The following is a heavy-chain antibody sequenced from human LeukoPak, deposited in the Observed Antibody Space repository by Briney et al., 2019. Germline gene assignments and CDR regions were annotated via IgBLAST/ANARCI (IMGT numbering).Heavy chain of an antibody. CDR2: IWYDGSNK. Sequence: GSLRLSFAGSGFTFSSYGMHWVRQAPGKGLEWVAVIWYDGSNKYYADSVKGRFTISRDNSKNTLYLQMNSLRAEDTAVYYCARGNGYSYGYLDYWGQGTLVTVSS. D-gene: IGHD5-18*01. V-gene: IGHV3-33*01. CDR1: GFTFSSYG. CDR3: ARGNGYSYGYLDY. J-gene: IGHJ4*02.